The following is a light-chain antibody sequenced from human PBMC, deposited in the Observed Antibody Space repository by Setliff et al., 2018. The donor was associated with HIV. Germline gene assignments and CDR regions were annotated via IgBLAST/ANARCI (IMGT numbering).Light chain of an antibody. Sequence: QSVLTQPASVSGSPGQSITISCTGTSSDIGGYTYVSWYQQHPGKAPKLIIFEVSHRPSGVPNRLSGSKSGNTASLIISGLQAEDEADYYCSSYTNISTYIFGSGTKVTVL. J-gene: IGLJ1*01. CDR1: SSDIGGYTY. CDR3: SSYTNISTYI. CDR2: EVS. V-gene: IGLV2-14*01.